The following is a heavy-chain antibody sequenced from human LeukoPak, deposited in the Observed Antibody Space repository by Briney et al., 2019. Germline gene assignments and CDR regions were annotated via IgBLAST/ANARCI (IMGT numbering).Heavy chain of an antibody. CDR3: SRGLDSRKLGY. CDR2: IHPSGML. D-gene: IGHD3-22*01. CDR1: GASFSSGDQY. Sequence: SETLSLTCTVSGASFSSGDQYWNWIRQSPGKGLEWIGSIHPSGMLYNNPSLESRVTISIDTSKNQFSLNLNSVAAADTAVYFCSRGLDSRKLGYWGQGTLVTVSS. V-gene: IGHV4-31*03. J-gene: IGHJ4*02.